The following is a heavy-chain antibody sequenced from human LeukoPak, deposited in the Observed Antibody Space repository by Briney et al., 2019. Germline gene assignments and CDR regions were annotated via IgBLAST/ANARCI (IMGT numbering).Heavy chain of an antibody. CDR3: ARDGQDYGDYFWYFDY. V-gene: IGHV4-31*03. J-gene: IGHJ4*02. CDR2: IYYSGST. Sequence: SETLSLTCTVSGGSISSGGYYWSWIRQHPGKGLEWIGYIYYSGSTYYNPSLKSRVTISVDTSKNQFSLKLSSVTAADTAVYYCARDGQDYGDYFWYFDYWGQGTLVTVSS. CDR1: GGSISSGGYY. D-gene: IGHD4-17*01.